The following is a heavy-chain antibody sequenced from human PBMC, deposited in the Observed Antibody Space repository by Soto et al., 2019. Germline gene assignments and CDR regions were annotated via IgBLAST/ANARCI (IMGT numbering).Heavy chain of an antibody. CDR3: ARHLYDYVWGSYRH. CDR2: IIPIFGTA. J-gene: IGHJ4*02. V-gene: IGHV1-69*13. Sequence: SVKVSCKASGGTFSSCAISWVRQAPGQGLEWMGGIIPIFGTANYAQKFQGRVTITADESTSTVYMELRSLTSEDTAVYYCARHLYDYVWGSYRHWGQGTLVTGSS. D-gene: IGHD3-16*02. CDR1: GGTFSSCA.